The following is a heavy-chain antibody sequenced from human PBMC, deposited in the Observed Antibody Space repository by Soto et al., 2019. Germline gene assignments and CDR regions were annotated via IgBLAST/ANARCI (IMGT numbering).Heavy chain of an antibody. CDR2: IYYSGST. J-gene: IGHJ3*02. D-gene: IGHD3-22*01. CDR1: GGSISSGGYY. V-gene: IGHV4-31*03. Sequence: PSETLSLTCTVSGGSISSGGYYWSWIRQHPGKGLEWIGYIYYSGSTYYNPSLKSRVTISVDTSKNQFSLKLSSVTAADTAVYYCARTPGYYDSSGYSDDAFDIWGQGXMVTVSS. CDR3: ARTPGYYDSSGYSDDAFDI.